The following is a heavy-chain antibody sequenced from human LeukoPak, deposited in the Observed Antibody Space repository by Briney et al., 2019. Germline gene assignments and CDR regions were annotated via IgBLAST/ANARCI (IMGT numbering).Heavy chain of an antibody. D-gene: IGHD3-22*01. J-gene: IGHJ4*02. CDR3: AKSYSSAYYSSFDY. CDR1: GFTFADYA. CDR2: LSWNSGGI. V-gene: IGHV3-9*01. Sequence: PGRSLRLSCAASGFTFADYAMHWVRQSPGKGLEWVSGLSWNSGGIGYAESVKGRFTVSRDNAKNSLYLQMNSLRAEDTAFYYCAKSYSSAYYSSFDYWGQGTLVTASS.